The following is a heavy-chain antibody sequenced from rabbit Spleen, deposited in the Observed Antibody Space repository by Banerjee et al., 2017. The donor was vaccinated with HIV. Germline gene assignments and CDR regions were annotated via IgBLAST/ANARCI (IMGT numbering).Heavy chain of an antibody. D-gene: IGHD8-1*01. CDR1: GFSFSTNYD. J-gene: IGHJ4*01. CDR2: IYTGNGKN. Sequence: VESGGGLVKPGTSPTLICTASGFSFSTNYDMCWVRQAPGKGLEWIGCIYTGNGKNYYASWAKGRFTISKASSTTVTLEMTSLTAADTATYFCARDAGSYDYIDVYFNLWGQGTLVTVS. CDR3: ARDAGSYDYIDVYFNL. V-gene: IGHV1S40*01.